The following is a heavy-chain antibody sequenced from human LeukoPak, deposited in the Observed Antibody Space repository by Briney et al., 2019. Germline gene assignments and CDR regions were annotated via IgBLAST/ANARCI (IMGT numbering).Heavy chain of an antibody. CDR1: GFTFDDYA. CDR3: ARGQVDYPFLDYFDY. CDR2: ITWNSGSR. V-gene: IGHV3-9*01. Sequence: KPGRSLRLSCAASGFTFDDYAMHWVRQAPGKGLEWVSGITWNSGSRDYADSVKGRFTISRDNSKNTLYLQMNSLRAEDTAVYYCARGQVDYPFLDYFDYWGQGTLVTVSS. J-gene: IGHJ4*02. D-gene: IGHD3-3*01.